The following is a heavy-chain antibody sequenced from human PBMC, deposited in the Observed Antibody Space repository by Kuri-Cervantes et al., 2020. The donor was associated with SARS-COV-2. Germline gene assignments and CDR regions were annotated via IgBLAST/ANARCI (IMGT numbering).Heavy chain of an antibody. J-gene: IGHJ4*02. Sequence: GESLKISCAASGFNFNNFAFHWVRQAPGKGLEWVGFIRSKAYGGTTEYAASVKGRFTISRDDSKSIAYLQMNSLKTEDTAVYYCTRDDFWSGYFDYWGQGTLVTVSS. D-gene: IGHD3-3*01. CDR1: GFNFNNFA. CDR2: IRSKAYGGTT. V-gene: IGHV3-49*04. CDR3: TRDDFWSGYFDY.